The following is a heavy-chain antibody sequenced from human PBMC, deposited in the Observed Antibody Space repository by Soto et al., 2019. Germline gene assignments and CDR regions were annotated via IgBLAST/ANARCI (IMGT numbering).Heavy chain of an antibody. CDR1: GGSISSGGYY. V-gene: IGHV4-31*03. D-gene: IGHD2-15*01. Sequence: SETLSLTCTVSGGSISSGGYYWSWIRQHPGKGLEWIGYIYYSGSTYYNPSLKSRVTISVDTSKNQFSLKLSSVTAADTAVYYCAREQLGYCSGRSCSEGYYYYSGMDVWGQGTTVTVS. CDR3: AREQLGYCSGRSCSEGYYYYSGMDV. CDR2: IYYSGST. J-gene: IGHJ6*02.